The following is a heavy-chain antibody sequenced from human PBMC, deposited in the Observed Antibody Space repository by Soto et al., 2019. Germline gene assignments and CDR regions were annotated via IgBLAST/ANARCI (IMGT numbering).Heavy chain of an antibody. CDR3: ARDLWVEPELYYYGMDV. CDR1: GDSISSADYY. D-gene: IGHD1-1*01. Sequence: NPSETLSPTCTVSGDSISSADYYWSWIRQTPGRGLEWIGHIFYSGTTYYNPSLKSRLTISVDTSKNHFSLRLTSVTAADTAVYYCARDLWVEPELYYYGMDVWGQGTTVTVSS. V-gene: IGHV4-30-4*01. CDR2: IFYSGTT. J-gene: IGHJ6*02.